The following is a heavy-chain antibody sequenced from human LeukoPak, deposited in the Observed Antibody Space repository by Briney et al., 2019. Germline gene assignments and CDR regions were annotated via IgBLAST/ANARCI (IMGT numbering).Heavy chain of an antibody. V-gene: IGHV4-59*01. Sequence: ETLSLTCTVSGGSISSYYWSWIRQPPGKGLEWIGYIYYSGSSNCNPSLRSRVTISVDTSKNQFSLKLSSVTAADTAVYYCARGGGFSGWSYYFDSWGQGTLVTVSS. CDR2: IYYSGSS. CDR1: GGSISSYY. J-gene: IGHJ4*02. CDR3: ARGGGFSGWSYYFDS. D-gene: IGHD6-13*01.